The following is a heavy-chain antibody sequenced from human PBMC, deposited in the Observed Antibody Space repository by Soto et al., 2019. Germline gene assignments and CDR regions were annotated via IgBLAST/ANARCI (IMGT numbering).Heavy chain of an antibody. CDR3: ARPYDSSGYYLYFDY. CDR1: GLTLSSYS. V-gene: IGHV3-48*02. J-gene: IGHJ4*02. Sequence: GGSLRLSCAASGLTLSSYSMNWVRQAPGKGLEWVSYISSSSSTIYYADSVKGRFTISRDNAKNSLYLQMNSLRDEDTAVYYCARPYDSSGYYLYFDYWGQGTLVTVSS. D-gene: IGHD3-22*01. CDR2: ISSSSSTI.